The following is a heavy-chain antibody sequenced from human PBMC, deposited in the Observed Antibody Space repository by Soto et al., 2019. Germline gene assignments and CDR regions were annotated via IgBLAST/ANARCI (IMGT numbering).Heavy chain of an antibody. Sequence: SVKVSCKASGGTFSSYAISWVRQAPGQGLEWMGGIIPIFGTANYAQKFQGRVTITADESTSTAYMELSSLRSEDTAVYYCARGRYYYDSSGYLPAEYFQHWGQGTLVTVSS. CDR2: IIPIFGTA. CDR3: ARGRYYYDSSGYLPAEYFQH. V-gene: IGHV1-69*13. CDR1: GGTFSSYA. J-gene: IGHJ1*01. D-gene: IGHD3-22*01.